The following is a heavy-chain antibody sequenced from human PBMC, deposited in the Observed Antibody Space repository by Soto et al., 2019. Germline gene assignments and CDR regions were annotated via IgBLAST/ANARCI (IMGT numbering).Heavy chain of an antibody. CDR3: ARDHRNHLVRGPPCY. CDR2: ISAYNGNT. D-gene: IGHD3-10*01. Sequence: QVQLVQSGAEVKKPGASVKVSCKASGYTFTSYGISWVRQAPGQGLEWMGWISAYNGNTNYAQKLQGRVTMTTDTSTSTAYMELRTLRSDDTAVSYCARDHRNHLVRGPPCYWGQGTLVTVAS. CDR1: GYTFTSYG. V-gene: IGHV1-18*01. J-gene: IGHJ4*02.